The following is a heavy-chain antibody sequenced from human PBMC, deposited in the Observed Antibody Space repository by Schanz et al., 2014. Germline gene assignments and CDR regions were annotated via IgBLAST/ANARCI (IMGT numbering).Heavy chain of an antibody. CDR1: GGTFSSST. CDR3: ARDGEAAAGCDY. Sequence: QVQLVQSGAEVKKPGSSVKVSCKASGGTFSSSTLTWVRQAPGQGLEWMGIINPSGGSTSYAQKCQGRVTMTRDTSTSTVYMELSSLRSEDTAVYYCARDGEAAAGCDYWGQGTLVTVSS. CDR2: INPSGGST. V-gene: IGHV1-46*03. D-gene: IGHD6-13*01. J-gene: IGHJ4*02.